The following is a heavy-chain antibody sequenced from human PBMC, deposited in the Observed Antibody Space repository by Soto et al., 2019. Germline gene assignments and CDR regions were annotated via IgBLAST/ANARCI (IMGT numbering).Heavy chain of an antibody. V-gene: IGHV5-10-1*01. J-gene: IGHJ4*02. D-gene: IGHD3-22*01. CDR1: GYSFAGYW. Sequence: XESLKISCEGCGYSFAGYWITWVRQKTGKGLEWMGRIDPSDSQTYYSPSFRGHVTISVTKSITTVFLQWSSLRASDTAMYYCARQIYDSDTGPNFQYYFDSWGQGTPVTVSS. CDR3: ARQIYDSDTGPNFQYYFDS. CDR2: IDPSDSQT.